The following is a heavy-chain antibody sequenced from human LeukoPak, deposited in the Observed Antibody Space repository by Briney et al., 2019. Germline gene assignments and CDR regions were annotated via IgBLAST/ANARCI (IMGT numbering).Heavy chain of an antibody. V-gene: IGHV3-33*01. J-gene: IGHJ4*02. CDR2: IWYDGSNK. CDR1: GFTFSSYG. CDR3: ATSIAVAGNTFDY. Sequence: PGGSLRLSCAASGFTFSSYGMHWVRQAPGKGLEWVAVIWYDGSNKYYADSAKGRFTISRDNSKNTLYLQMNSLRAEDTAVYYCATSIAVAGNTFDYWGQGTLVTVSS. D-gene: IGHD6-19*01.